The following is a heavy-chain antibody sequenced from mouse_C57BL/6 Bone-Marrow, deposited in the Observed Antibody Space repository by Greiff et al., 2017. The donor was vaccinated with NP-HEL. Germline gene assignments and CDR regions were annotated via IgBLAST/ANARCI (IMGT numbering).Heavy chain of an antibody. CDR2: IRSKSNNYAT. CDR1: GFSFNTYA. CDR3: VRHADYDYYFDY. J-gene: IGHJ2*01. V-gene: IGHV10-1*01. D-gene: IGHD2-4*01. Sequence: EVKLVESGGGLVQPKGSLKLSCAASGFSFNTYAMNWVRQAPGKGLEWVARIRSKSNNYATYYADSVKDRFTISRDDSESMLYLQMNNLKTEDTAMYYCVRHADYDYYFDYWGQGTTLTVSS.